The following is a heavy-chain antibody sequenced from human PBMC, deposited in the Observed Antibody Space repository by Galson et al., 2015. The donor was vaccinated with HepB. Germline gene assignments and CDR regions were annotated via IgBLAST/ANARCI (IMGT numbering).Heavy chain of an antibody. Sequence: CAISGDSVSSNSAAWNWVRQSPSRGLEWLGRTYYRSKWSNDYAPSLKSWITVNPDTSKNQFSLQLSSVTPEDTAVYYCARDRSAGLSTWFDPWGQGTLVTVSS. CDR3: ARDRSAGLSTWFDP. CDR1: GDSVSSNSAA. CDR2: TYYRSKWSN. V-gene: IGHV6-1*03. J-gene: IGHJ5*02. D-gene: IGHD6-13*01.